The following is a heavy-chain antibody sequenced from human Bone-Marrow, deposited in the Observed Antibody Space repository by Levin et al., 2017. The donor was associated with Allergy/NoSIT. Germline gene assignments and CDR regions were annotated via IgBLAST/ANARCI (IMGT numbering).Heavy chain of an antibody. J-gene: IGHJ4*02. Sequence: GGSLRLSCAASGFTFSSYWMSWVRQAPGKGLEWVANIKQDGSEKYYVDSVKGRFTISRDNAKNSLYLQMNSLRAEDTAVYYCARMSVGGSGYADHPLLYWGQGTLVTVSS. CDR3: ARMSVGGSGYADHPLLY. V-gene: IGHV3-7*01. CDR1: GFTFSSYW. CDR2: IKQDGSEK. D-gene: IGHD5-12*01.